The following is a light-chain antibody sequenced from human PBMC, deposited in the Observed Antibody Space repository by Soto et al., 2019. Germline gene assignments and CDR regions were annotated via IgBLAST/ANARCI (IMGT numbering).Light chain of an antibody. CDR3: CSYVGATTDV. Sequence: QSALTQPASVAGSLGQSITLSCTGTSSDIAIYNYVSWYQHHPGRVPKLLISEVTNRPSGASNRFSGSNSGSTASLTISGLQAEDEADYYCCSYVGATTDVFGTGTKVTVL. CDR2: EVT. V-gene: IGLV2-14*01. J-gene: IGLJ1*01. CDR1: SSDIAIYNY.